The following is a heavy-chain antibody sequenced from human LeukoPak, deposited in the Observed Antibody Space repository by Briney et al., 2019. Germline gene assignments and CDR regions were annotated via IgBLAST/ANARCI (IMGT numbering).Heavy chain of an antibody. CDR1: GFTFSSYA. CDR3: AKDHETRTLDY. D-gene: IGHD1-7*01. J-gene: IGHJ4*02. CDR2: ISYDGSNK. V-gene: IGHV3-30*18. Sequence: PGGSLRLSCAASGFTFSSYAMAWVRQAPGKGLEWVAVISYDGSNKYYADSVKGRFTISRDNSKNTLYLQMNSLRAEDTAVYYCAKDHETRTLDYWGQGTLVTVSS.